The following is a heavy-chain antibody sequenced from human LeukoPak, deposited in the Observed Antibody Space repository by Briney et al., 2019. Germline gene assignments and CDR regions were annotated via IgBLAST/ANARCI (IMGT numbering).Heavy chain of an antibody. CDR2: ISGSGGRT. CDR3: AKDRSRADY. CDR1: GFTFSSYD. Sequence: GGSLRLSXAASGFTFSSYDMSWVRQAPGKGLEWVSAISGSGGRTYYADSVKGRFTISRDNSKNTLYLQMNSLSAEDTAVYYCAKDRSRADYWGQGTLVTVSS. J-gene: IGHJ4*02. D-gene: IGHD1-26*01. V-gene: IGHV3-23*01.